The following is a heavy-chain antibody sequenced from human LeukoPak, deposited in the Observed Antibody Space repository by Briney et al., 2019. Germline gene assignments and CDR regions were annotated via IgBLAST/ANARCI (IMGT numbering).Heavy chain of an antibody. CDR2: IIPILGIA. J-gene: IGHJ6*02. CDR1: GGTFSSYA. CDR3: ARDRSSGSYYGYYYGMDV. Sequence: SVKVSCKASGGTFSSYAISWVRQAPGQGLEWMGRIIPILGIANYAQKFQGRVTITADKSTSTAYMELSSLRSEDTAVYYCARDRSSGSYYGYYYGMDVWGQGTTVTVS. V-gene: IGHV1-69*04. D-gene: IGHD1-26*01.